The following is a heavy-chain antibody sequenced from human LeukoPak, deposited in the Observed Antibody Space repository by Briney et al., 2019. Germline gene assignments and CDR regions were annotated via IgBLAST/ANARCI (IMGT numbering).Heavy chain of an antibody. CDR1: GFIFSSYA. V-gene: IGHV3-23*01. D-gene: IGHD3-22*01. CDR2: ISGSGGST. J-gene: IGHJ4*02. CDR3: AKFRTVVVQWYFDY. Sequence: GGSLRLSCAASGFIFSSYAMTWVRQVPGEGLEWLSVISGSGGSTYYADSVKGRFTISRDNSKNTLYLQMNSLRAEDTAVYYCAKFRTVVVQWYFDYWGQGTLVTVSS.